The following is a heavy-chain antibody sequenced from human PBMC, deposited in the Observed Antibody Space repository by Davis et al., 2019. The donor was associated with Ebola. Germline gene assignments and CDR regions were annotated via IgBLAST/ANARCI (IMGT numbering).Heavy chain of an antibody. J-gene: IGHJ4*02. Sequence: ASVKVSCKTSGYIFTGYYMHWVRQAPGQGLEWMGSINPNTDDRGYVQKFQDRVTMTRDTSINTVYMQLSGVTSDDTAVYFCARESGYCSSTSCSKQSFDYWGQGTLVTVSS. CDR2: INPNTDDR. V-gene: IGHV1-2*02. D-gene: IGHD2-2*01. CDR1: GYIFTGYY. CDR3: ARESGYCSSTSCSKQSFDY.